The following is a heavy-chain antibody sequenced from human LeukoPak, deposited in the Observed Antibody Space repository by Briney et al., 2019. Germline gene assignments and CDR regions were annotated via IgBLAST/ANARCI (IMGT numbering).Heavy chain of an antibody. V-gene: IGHV4-4*07. CDR3: ARSWNYGGEFDY. CDR2: IYTSGRT. Sequence: PSETLSLTCTVSGGSISSYYWSWIRQPAGKGREWIGHIYTSGRTNYNPSLKSRVTMSVDTSKNQFSLKLSSVTAADTAVYYCARSWNYGGEFDYWGQGTLVTVSS. CDR1: GGSISSYY. J-gene: IGHJ4*02. D-gene: IGHD1-7*01.